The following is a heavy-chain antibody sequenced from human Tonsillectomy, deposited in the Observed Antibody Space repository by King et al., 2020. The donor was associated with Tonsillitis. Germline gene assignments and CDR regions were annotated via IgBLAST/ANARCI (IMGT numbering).Heavy chain of an antibody. D-gene: IGHD6-19*01. Sequence: QLVQSGAEVKKPGGSLKISCKSSGYSFTRYWIGWVRQMPGKGLEWMGIIYPGDSETIYSPSFQGQVTMSADKSISTAYLQWRSLKAADTAMYYCARPRIAVAGPYYFDFWGQGALVTVSS. CDR3: ARPRIAVAGPYYFDF. J-gene: IGHJ4*02. CDR2: IYPGDSET. CDR1: GYSFTRYW. V-gene: IGHV5-51*01.